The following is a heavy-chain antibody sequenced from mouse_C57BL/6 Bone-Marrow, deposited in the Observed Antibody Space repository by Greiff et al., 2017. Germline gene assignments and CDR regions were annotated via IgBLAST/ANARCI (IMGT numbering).Heavy chain of an antibody. D-gene: IGHD1-1*01. J-gene: IGHJ1*03. CDR2: ILPGSGST. V-gene: IGHV1-9*01. CDR1: GYTFTGYW. Sequence: LMESGAELMKPGASVKLSCKATGYTFTGYWIEWVKQRPGHGLEWIGEILPGSGSTNYNEKFKGKATFTADTSSNTAYMQLSSLTTEDSAIYYCARCSYYYGSSYWYFDVWGTGTTVTVSS. CDR3: ARCSYYYGSSYWYFDV.